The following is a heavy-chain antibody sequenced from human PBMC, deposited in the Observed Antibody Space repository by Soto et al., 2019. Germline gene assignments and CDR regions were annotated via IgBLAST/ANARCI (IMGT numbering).Heavy chain of an antibody. CDR1: GGSISSYY. CDR3: ARYHWYFDL. V-gene: IGHV4-59*01. CDR2: IYYSGST. Sequence: QVQLQESGPGLVKPSETLSLTCTVSGGSISSYYWSWIRQPPGKGLEWIGYIYYSGSTNYNPSLKSRVTISVDTSKNQFSLKLSSVTAADTAVYYWARYHWYFDLWGRGTLVTVSS. J-gene: IGHJ2*01.